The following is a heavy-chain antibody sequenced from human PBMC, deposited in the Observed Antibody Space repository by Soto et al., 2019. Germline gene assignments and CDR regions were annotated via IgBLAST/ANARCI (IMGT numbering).Heavy chain of an antibody. J-gene: IGHJ6*02. CDR3: AKEGPGGGRHFYYAMDV. V-gene: IGHV3-30*02. Sequence: HPGGSLRLSCAASGLTVGSNHMSWVRQAPGKGLEWVALITNDGNNEYYRESVKGRFSISRGRSTNTVDLLMNSLRPEDTGVYYCAKEGPGGGRHFYYAMDVWGQGTTVTVSS. CDR1: GLTVGSNH. D-gene: IGHD1-26*01. CDR2: ITNDGNNE.